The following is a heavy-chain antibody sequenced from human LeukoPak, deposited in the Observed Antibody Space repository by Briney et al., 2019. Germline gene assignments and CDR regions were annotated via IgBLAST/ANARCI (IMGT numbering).Heavy chain of an antibody. Sequence: GASVKVSCKASGYRFIDYFIHWVRQAPGQGLECMGWINPNTRDTKYVQKFQGRLTMTRDTSISTAYMELRGLNSDDTAMYFCARDVIMGYDQGRFDPWGQGPLVTVSS. J-gene: IGHJ5*02. V-gene: IGHV1-2*02. CDR2: INPNTRDT. D-gene: IGHD2-8*01. CDR3: ARDVIMGYDQGRFDP. CDR1: GYRFIDYF.